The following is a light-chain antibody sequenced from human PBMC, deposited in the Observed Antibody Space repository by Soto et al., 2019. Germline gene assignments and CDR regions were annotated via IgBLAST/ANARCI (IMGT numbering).Light chain of an antibody. J-gene: IGLJ2*01. CDR2: EVS. V-gene: IGLV2-14*01. Sequence: QSVLTQPASVSGSPGQSITISCTGTSSDVGGYKYVSWYQQHPGKAPKLMIYEVSNRPSGVSNRFSGSKSGSTASLTISGLQAEDEADYYCSSYTSSSTPVVFGGGTKVTVL. CDR3: SSYTSSSTPVV. CDR1: SSDVGGYKY.